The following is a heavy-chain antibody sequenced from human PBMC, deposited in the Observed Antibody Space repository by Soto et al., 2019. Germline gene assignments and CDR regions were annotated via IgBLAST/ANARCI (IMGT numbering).Heavy chain of an antibody. Sequence: QVQLVQSGAEVKKPGASVNVSCKASGYTFTVYYMHWVRQAPGQGLEWMGWINPKSGGTMYPQKFQGRVTMPWDTSISTDYMELTRLRSDDTAVYYCARDLAKGGGSAGFDYWGQGTLVTVSS. CDR3: ARDLAKGGGSAGFDY. J-gene: IGHJ4*02. CDR2: INPKSGGT. D-gene: IGHD1-26*01. V-gene: IGHV1-2*02. CDR1: GYTFTVYY.